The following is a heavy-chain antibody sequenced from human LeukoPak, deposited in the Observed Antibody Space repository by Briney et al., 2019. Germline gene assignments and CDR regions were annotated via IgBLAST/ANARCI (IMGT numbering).Heavy chain of an antibody. CDR1: GFSFGTSW. CDR3: ARTVVEVRSASDVFDI. V-gene: IGHV3-7*01. D-gene: IGHD2-2*01. CDR2: IYADGNEK. J-gene: IGHJ3*02. Sequence: GGSLRLSCAASGFSFGTSWMSWVRQAPGKGLEWLANIYADGNEKYYVDSMKGRFTISRDNAKNSLYLQMDSLRVEDTAVYYCARTVVEVRSASDVFDIWGQGTMVTVSS.